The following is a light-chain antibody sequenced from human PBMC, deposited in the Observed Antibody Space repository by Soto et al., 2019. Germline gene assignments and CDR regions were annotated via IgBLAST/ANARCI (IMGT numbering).Light chain of an antibody. V-gene: IGKV1-39*01. CDR2: AAF. CDR3: QQSYSIPRT. CDR1: QTINTY. J-gene: IGKJ2*01. Sequence: DIQMTQSPSSLSASVGDRVTITCRASQTINTYLNWYQQKLGKAPKLLIYAAFTLQSVVPSRFSGSGSGTDFTLTIRSLQPEDFATYCCQQSYSIPRTFCQGTKRQIK.